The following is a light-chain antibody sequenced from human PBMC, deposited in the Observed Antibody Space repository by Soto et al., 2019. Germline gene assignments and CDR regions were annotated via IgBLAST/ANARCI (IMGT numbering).Light chain of an antibody. CDR2: GVT. CDR1: SSDVGASNY. V-gene: IGLV2-14*01. CDR3: SSYTTRSTLI. J-gene: IGLJ2*01. Sequence: QSALTQPASVSGSPGQSITISCTGTSSDVGASNYVSWYQQYPGKAPTLLIFGVTNRPSGVSNRFSGSKSGYTASLTISGLHSEDEADCYCSSYTTRSTLIFGGGTKLTVL.